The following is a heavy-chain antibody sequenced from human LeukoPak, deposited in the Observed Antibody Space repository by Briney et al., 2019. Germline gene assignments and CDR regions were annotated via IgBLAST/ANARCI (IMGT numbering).Heavy chain of an antibody. V-gene: IGHV4-4*07. J-gene: IGHJ4*02. Sequence: SETLSLTCTVSGGSISSYYWSWIRQPAGKGLEWIGRIYHSGTSNYNPSLKSRVTMSVDTSKSQFSLSLSSVTSADTAVYYCAKAAKFYYGSETYYYFDYWGQGILVTVSS. CDR1: GGSISSYY. D-gene: IGHD3-10*01. CDR2: IYHSGTS. CDR3: AKAAKFYYGSETYYYFDY.